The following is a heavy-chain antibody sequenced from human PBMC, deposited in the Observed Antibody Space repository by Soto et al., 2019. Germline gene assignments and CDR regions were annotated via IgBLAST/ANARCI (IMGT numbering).Heavy chain of an antibody. CDR2: ISSDGNTI. CDR1: GFTFSTYS. CDR3: ARGRLWSFDY. D-gene: IGHD3-10*01. J-gene: IGHJ4*02. V-gene: IGHV3-48*02. Sequence: EVQLVESGGGLVQPGGSLRLSCAVAGFTFSTYSMNWVRQAPGKGLEWVSYISSDGNTIYYADSLKGRFTMSRDNARNSLYLQMNSLRDEDTAVYYCARGRLWSFDYRGQGTLVTVSS.